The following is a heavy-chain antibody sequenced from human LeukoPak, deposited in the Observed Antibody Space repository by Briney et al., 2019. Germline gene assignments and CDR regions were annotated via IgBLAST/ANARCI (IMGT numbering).Heavy chain of an antibody. CDR1: GYTFTSYY. J-gene: IGHJ4*02. CDR3: ARVVDDSSGYYELGADY. D-gene: IGHD3-22*01. Sequence: ASVKVSCKASGYTFTSYYMHWVRQAPGQGLEWMGIINPSGGSTSYAQKFQGRVTMTRDTSTSTVYMELSSLRSEDTAVYYCARVVDDSSGYYELGADYWGQGTLVTVSS. V-gene: IGHV1-46*01. CDR2: INPSGGST.